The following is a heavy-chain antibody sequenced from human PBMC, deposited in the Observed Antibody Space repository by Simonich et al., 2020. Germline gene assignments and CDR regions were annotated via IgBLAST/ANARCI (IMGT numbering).Heavy chain of an antibody. J-gene: IGHJ6*02. D-gene: IGHD6-13*01. Sequence: QVQLQESGPGLVKPSETLSLTCAVSGYSISSGYYWGWIRQPPGKGLEWIGSIYHSRGTYYNPSLKSRVTISVDTSKNQFSLKRSSVTAADTAGYYCARVGYSNYYYYGMDVWGQGTTVTVSS. CDR2: IYHSRGT. CDR1: GYSISSGYY. CDR3: ARVGYSNYYYYGMDV. V-gene: IGHV4-38-2*01.